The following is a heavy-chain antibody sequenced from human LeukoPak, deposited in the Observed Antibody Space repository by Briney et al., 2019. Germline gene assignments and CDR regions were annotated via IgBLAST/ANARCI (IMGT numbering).Heavy chain of an antibody. CDR3: ARSVADYGDNGDAFDI. J-gene: IGHJ3*02. D-gene: IGHD4-17*01. V-gene: IGHV3-30-3*01. CDR1: GFTFRTYA. CDR2: ISYDGSSQ. Sequence: PGGSLRLSCVASGFTFRTYAMYWVRQAPGKGLEWVAVISYDGSSQYCVDSVKGRFTLSRDNSENTLYLQVNSLRVEDTAVYYCARSVADYGDNGDAFDIWGQGTMVTVSS.